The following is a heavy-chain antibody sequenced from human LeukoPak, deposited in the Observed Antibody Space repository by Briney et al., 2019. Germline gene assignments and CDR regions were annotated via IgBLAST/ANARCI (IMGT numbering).Heavy chain of an antibody. D-gene: IGHD3-3*01. CDR1: GFAFNSYA. J-gene: IGHJ4*02. Sequence: PGGSLRLSCAASGFAFNSYAMSWVRQAPGKGLEWVSSISGSTGNTYYADSVKGRLIISRANSKNTLYLQMNSLSAEDTAVYYCATKGRNYDFWSGSSSFDYWGQGILVTVSS. CDR2: ISGSTGNT. CDR3: ATKGRNYDFWSGSSSFDY. V-gene: IGHV3-23*01.